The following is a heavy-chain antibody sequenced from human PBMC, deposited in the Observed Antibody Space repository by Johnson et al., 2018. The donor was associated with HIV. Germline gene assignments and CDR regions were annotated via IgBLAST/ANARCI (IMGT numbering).Heavy chain of an antibody. CDR2: IYSGGST. D-gene: IGHD6-13*01. CDR3: AKGRYSSSWYLAGAFDI. J-gene: IGHJ3*02. V-gene: IGHV3-66*01. CDR1: AFSVSSNY. Sequence: VQLVESGGGLVQPGGSLRLSCAVSAFSVSSNYMSWVRQAPGKGLEWVSVIYSGGSTYYADSVKCRFTTSRDNSKNTLYLQMSSLRAEDTAIYYCAKGRYSSSWYLAGAFDIWGQGTMVTVSS.